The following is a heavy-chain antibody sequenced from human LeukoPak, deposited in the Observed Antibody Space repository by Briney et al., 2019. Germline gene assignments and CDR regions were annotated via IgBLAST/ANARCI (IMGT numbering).Heavy chain of an antibody. J-gene: IGHJ4*02. V-gene: IGHV1-2*02. CDR2: INPNSGGT. Sequence: ASVKVSCKASGYTFTSYGISWVRQAPGQGLEWMGWINPNSGGTNYAQKFQGRVTMTRDTSISTAYMELSRLRSDDTAVYYCARDLLGIAVAGPDLYYFDYWGQGTLVTVSS. D-gene: IGHD6-19*01. CDR1: GYTFTSYG. CDR3: ARDLLGIAVAGPDLYYFDY.